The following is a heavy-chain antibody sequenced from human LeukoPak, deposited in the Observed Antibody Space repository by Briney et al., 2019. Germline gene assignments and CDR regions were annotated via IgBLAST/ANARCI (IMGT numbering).Heavy chain of an antibody. D-gene: IGHD2/OR15-2a*01. Sequence: GGSLRLSCAASGFTFSRYWMTWVRQAPGKGPEWVANIKQDGSEEYYVGSVKGRFTISRDNAKNSLYLQTNSLRAEDTAIYYCARDKIEGPSNFDNWGQGTLVIVSS. V-gene: IGHV3-7*03. CDR1: GFTFSRYW. CDR2: IKQDGSEE. J-gene: IGHJ4*02. CDR3: ARDKIEGPSNFDN.